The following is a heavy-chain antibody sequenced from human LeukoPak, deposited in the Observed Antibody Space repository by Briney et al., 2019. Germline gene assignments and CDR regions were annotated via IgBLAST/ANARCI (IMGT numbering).Heavy chain of an antibody. D-gene: IGHD2-2*03. CDR1: GGSFSGYY. CDR2: INHRRST. CDR3: AKSNGYGLIDI. V-gene: IGHV4-34*01. J-gene: IGHJ3*02. Sequence: SETLSLTCAVYGGSFSGYYWTWIRQPPGKGLEWIGEINHRRSTKYSPSLKSRVTISLDTSKNQFSLNLNSVTAADTAVYYCAKSNGYGLIDIWGQGTMVTVSS.